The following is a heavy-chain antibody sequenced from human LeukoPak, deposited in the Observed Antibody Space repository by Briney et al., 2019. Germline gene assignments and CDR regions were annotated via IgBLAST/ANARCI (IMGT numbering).Heavy chain of an antibody. J-gene: IGHJ6*02. CDR2: IYTGGNT. D-gene: IGHD2-15*01. CDR1: GFTVDSNY. Sequence: GGSLRLSCAASGFTVDSNYLSWVRQAPGKGLEWVSTIYTGGNTYYAASVKGRFTISRDNAKNSLYLQMNSLRAEDTAVYYCARDGDIVVVVAAPYYYYGMDVWGQGTTVTVSS. CDR3: ARDGDIVVVVAAPYYYYGMDV. V-gene: IGHV3-53*01.